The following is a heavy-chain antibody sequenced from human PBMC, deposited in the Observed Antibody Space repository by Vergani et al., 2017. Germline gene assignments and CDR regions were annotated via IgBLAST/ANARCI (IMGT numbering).Heavy chain of an antibody. Sequence: EVQLVQSGAEVKKPGESLKISCKGSGYSFTSYWIGWVRQMPGKGLEWMGIIYPGDSDTRYSPSFQGQVTISADKSISTAYLQWSSRKASVTAMYYCAGLGHYDDSSGYHFDYWGQGTLVTVSS. CDR3: AGLGHYDDSSGYHFDY. D-gene: IGHD3-22*01. CDR1: GYSFTSYW. V-gene: IGHV5-51*01. CDR2: IYPGDSDT. J-gene: IGHJ4*02.